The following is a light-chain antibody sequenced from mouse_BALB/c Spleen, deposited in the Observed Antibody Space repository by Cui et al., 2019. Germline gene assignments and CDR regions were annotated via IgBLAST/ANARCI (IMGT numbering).Light chain of an antibody. CDR2: RAN. CDR3: LQYDEFPLT. J-gene: IGKJ5*01. Sequence: DIKKTKLPASRYEFLGERVTITCKATQDINIYLCWFQQKPGKSPKTLIYRANRLVDVVPSRFSVSGSGQDYSLTISSLEYEYMRIYYFLQYDEFPLTFVAGTKLELK. CDR1: QDINIY. V-gene: IGKV14-111*01.